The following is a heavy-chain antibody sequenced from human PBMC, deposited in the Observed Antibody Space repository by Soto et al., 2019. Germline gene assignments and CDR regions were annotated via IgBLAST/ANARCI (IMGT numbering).Heavy chain of an antibody. Sequence: QVQLQESGPGLVKPSQTLSLTCTVSGGSISSGGYYWSWIRQHPGKGLEWIGYIYYSGRTYYNPYFMSRVTISVDTSKNQFSLKLSSVTAADTAVYYCARIWVLEWLLSFGWFDPWGQGTLVTVSS. J-gene: IGHJ5*02. D-gene: IGHD3-3*01. V-gene: IGHV4-31*03. CDR1: GGSISSGGYY. CDR3: ARIWVLEWLLSFGWFDP. CDR2: IYYSGRT.